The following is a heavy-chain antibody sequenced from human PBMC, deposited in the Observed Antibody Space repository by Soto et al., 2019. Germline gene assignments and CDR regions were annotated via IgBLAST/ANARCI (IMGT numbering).Heavy chain of an antibody. D-gene: IGHD3-22*01. CDR1: GFTFSIYS. CDR3: ARQKDSSGYYYYYYGMDV. CDR2: ISSSSSTI. Sequence: VGSLRLSCAASGFTFSIYSMNWVRQAPGKGLEWVSYISSSSSTIYYTDSVKGRFTISRDNAKNSLYLQMNSLRDEDTAVYYCARQKDSSGYYYYYYGMDVWGQGTTVTVSS. V-gene: IGHV3-48*02. J-gene: IGHJ6*02.